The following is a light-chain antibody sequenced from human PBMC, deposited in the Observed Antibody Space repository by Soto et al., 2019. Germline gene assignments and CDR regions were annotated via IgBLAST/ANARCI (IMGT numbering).Light chain of an antibody. CDR2: GIS. CDR3: QQYGSSGT. Sequence: ENVLTQSPGILSLSPGERATLSCRATQSVTNRYFAWYQQKPGQAPRLLIYGISSRATDIPDRFSGSGSGTDFTLTISRLEPEDFAVYYCQQYGSSGTFGQGTKVEIK. V-gene: IGKV3-20*01. CDR1: QSVTNRY. J-gene: IGKJ1*01.